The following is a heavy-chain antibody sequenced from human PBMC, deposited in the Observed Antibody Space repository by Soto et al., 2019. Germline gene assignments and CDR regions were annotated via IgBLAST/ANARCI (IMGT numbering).Heavy chain of an antibody. CDR1: GFTFSNYA. D-gene: IGHD2-8*02. Sequence: QSGGSLRLSCAASGFTFSNYAMHWVRQAPEKGLEWVSVISFIGTNELFADSVKGRFSISRDNSANTLYLQMTNLRPEDTAIYYCARDRGREYCTGALCYLALDHWGQGNPVTVSS. J-gene: IGHJ4*02. V-gene: IGHV3-30-3*01. CDR2: ISFIGTNE. CDR3: ARDRGREYCTGALCYLALDH.